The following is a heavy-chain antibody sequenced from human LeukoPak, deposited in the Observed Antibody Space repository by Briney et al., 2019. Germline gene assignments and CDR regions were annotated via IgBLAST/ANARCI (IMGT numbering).Heavy chain of an antibody. CDR3: ARCLVSITIFGVVFDP. D-gene: IGHD3-3*01. CDR2: INHSGST. Sequence: SETLSLTCAVYGGSFSGYYWGWIRQPPGKGLEWIGEINHSGSTNYNPSLKSRVTISVDTSKNQFSLKLSSVTAADTAVYYCARCLVSITIFGVVFDPWGQGTLVTVSS. V-gene: IGHV4-34*01. J-gene: IGHJ5*02. CDR1: GGSFSGYY.